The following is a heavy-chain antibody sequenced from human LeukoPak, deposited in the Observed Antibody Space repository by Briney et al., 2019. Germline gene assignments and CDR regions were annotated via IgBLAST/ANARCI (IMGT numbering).Heavy chain of an antibody. J-gene: IGHJ3*01. D-gene: IGHD3-22*01. V-gene: IGHV3-21*01. CDR1: GFTFSSYS. CDR3: ARDTEMLYYDANGYHA. CDR2: ISSSSSYI. Sequence: GGSLRLSCAASGFTFSSYSMNWVRQAPGKGLEWVSSISSSSSYIYYADSVKGRFTISRDNAKNSLYLQMNSLRAEDTAVYYCARDTEMLYYDANGYHAWGQGTMVTVSS.